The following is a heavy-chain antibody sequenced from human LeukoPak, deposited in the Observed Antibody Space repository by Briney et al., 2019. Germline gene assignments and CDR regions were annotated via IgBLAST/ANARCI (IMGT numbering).Heavy chain of an antibody. J-gene: IGHJ4*02. CDR3: ARDLVQLWSKDY. V-gene: IGHV3-48*03. CDR1: GFTFSNYE. CDR2: ISSSGRNI. D-gene: IGHD5-18*01. Sequence: GGSLRLSCAASGFTFSNYELNWVRQAPGKGLEWVSYISSSGRNIYYADSVKGRFTISRDNPKNSLYLQMNSLRAEDTAVYYCARDLVQLWSKDYWGQGTLVTVSS.